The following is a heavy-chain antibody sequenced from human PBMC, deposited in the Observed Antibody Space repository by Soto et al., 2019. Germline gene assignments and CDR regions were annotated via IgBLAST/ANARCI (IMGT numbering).Heavy chain of an antibody. V-gene: IGHV3-30*18. CDR3: AKVHRNYYGMDV. J-gene: IGHJ6*02. Sequence: WVLQAPGKGLEWVAVISYDGSNKYYADSVKGRFTISRDNSKNTLYLQMNSLRAEDTAVYYCAKVHRNYYGMDVWGQGTTVTVSS. CDR2: ISYDGSNK.